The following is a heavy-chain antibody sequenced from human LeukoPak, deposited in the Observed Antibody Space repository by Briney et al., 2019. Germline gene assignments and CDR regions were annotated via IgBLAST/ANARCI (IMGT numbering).Heavy chain of an antibody. V-gene: IGHV3-66*01. CDR3: ARSSSWTYYGMDV. CDR1: GFTVSSNY. D-gene: IGHD6-13*01. Sequence: PAGGSLRLSCAASGFTVSSNYMSWVRQAPGKGLEWVSVIYSGGSTYYADSVKGRFTISRDNSKNTLCLQMNSLRAEDTAVYYCARSSSWTYYGMDVWGQGTTVTVSS. J-gene: IGHJ6*02. CDR2: IYSGGST.